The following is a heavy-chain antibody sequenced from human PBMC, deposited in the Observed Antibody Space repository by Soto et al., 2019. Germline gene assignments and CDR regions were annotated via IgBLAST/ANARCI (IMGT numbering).Heavy chain of an antibody. CDR3: AREDSSSWPTLGWFDP. CDR1: GGSISSYY. J-gene: IGHJ5*02. D-gene: IGHD6-13*01. CDR2: IYYSGST. V-gene: IGHV4-59*01. Sequence: KPSETLSLTCTVSGGSISSYYWSWIRQPPGKGLEWIGYIYYSGSTNYNPSLKSRVTISVDTSKNQFSLKLSSVAAADTAVYYCAREDSSSWPTLGWFDPWGQGTLVTVSS.